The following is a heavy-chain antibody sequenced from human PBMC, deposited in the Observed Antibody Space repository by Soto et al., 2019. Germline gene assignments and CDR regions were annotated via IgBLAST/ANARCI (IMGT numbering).Heavy chain of an antibody. CDR3: ARDRGSYGPKYYFDY. CDR1: GGSISSGGYY. CDR2: IYYSGST. V-gene: IGHV4-31*03. J-gene: IGHJ4*02. Sequence: SETLSLTCTVSGGSISSGGYYWSWIRQHPGKGLEWIGYIYYSGSTYYNPSLKSRVTISVDTSKNQFSLKLSSVTAADTAVYYCARDRGSYGPKYYFDYWGQGTLVTVSS. D-gene: IGHD5-18*01.